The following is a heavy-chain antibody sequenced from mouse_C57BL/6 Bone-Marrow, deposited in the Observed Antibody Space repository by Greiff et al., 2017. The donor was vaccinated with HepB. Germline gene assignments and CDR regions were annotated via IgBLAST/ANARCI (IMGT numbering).Heavy chain of an antibody. V-gene: IGHV1-64*01. CDR1: GYTFTSYW. D-gene: IGHD1-1*01. Sequence: VQLQQSGAELVKPGASVKLSCKASGYTFTSYWMHWVKQRPGQGLEWIGMIHPNSGSTNYNEKFKSKATLTVDKSSSTAYMQLSSLTSEDSAVYYCAREPYYGSSYVRVWFAYWGQGTLVTVSA. CDR2: IHPNSGST. CDR3: AREPYYGSSYVRVWFAY. J-gene: IGHJ3*01.